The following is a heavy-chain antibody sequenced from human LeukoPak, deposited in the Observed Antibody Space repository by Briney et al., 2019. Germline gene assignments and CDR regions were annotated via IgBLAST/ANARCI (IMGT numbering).Heavy chain of an antibody. Sequence: SVKVSCKASGGTFSSYAISWVRQAPGQGLEWMGGIIPIFGTANYAQKFQGRVTITADESTSTAYMELSSLRSEDTAVYYCASLGPRREWLSPWLDWGRGTLVTVSS. CDR1: GGTFSSYA. D-gene: IGHD3-3*01. J-gene: IGHJ4*02. V-gene: IGHV1-69*13. CDR2: IIPIFGTA. CDR3: ASLGPRREWLSPWLD.